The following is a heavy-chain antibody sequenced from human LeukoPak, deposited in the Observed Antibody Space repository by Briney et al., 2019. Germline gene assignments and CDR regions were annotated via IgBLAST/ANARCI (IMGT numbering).Heavy chain of an antibody. CDR3: AREGYCSGASCHSGAHFQH. CDR2: INLSGGAT. Sequence: ASVRVSCKASGYTFTSYYMHWVRQAPGQGLEWMGLINLSGGATTYAQKFQGRVTMTRDMSTSTVYMELSSLRSADTAVYYCAREGYCSGASCHSGAHFQHWGQGTLVTVSS. D-gene: IGHD2-15*01. J-gene: IGHJ1*01. V-gene: IGHV1-46*01. CDR1: GYTFTSYY.